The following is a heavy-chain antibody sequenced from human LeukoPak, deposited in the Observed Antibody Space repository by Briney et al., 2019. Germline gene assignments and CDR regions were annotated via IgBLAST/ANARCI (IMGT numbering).Heavy chain of an antibody. Sequence: EASVKVSCKASGGTFSSYAISWVRQAPGQGLEWMGWISAYNGNTNYAQKLQGRVTMTTDTSTSTAYMELRSLRSDDTAVYYCARVGLWFGELLYGGFDYWGQGTLVTVSS. J-gene: IGHJ4*02. CDR2: ISAYNGNT. D-gene: IGHD3-10*01. CDR3: ARVGLWFGELLYGGFDY. CDR1: GGTFSSYA. V-gene: IGHV1-18*01.